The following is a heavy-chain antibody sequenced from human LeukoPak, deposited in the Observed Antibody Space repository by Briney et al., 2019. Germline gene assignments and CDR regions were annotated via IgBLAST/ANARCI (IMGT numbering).Heavy chain of an antibody. Sequence: ASVKVSCKASGYTFTSYDINWVRQATGQGLEWMGWMNPNSGNTGYAQKFQGRVTMTRNTSISTAYMELSSLRSEDTAVYYCARVERYYPLYYYMDVWGKGTTVTISS. V-gene: IGHV1-8*01. CDR2: MNPNSGNT. J-gene: IGHJ6*03. CDR1: GYTFTSYD. D-gene: IGHD2-15*01. CDR3: ARVERYYPLYYYMDV.